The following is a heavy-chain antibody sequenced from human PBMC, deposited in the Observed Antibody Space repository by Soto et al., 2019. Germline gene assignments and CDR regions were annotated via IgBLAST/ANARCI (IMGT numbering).Heavy chain of an antibody. CDR3: ARATAPGGFSWFDP. CDR1: GFTFSSYA. V-gene: IGHV3-30-3*01. J-gene: IGHJ5*02. CDR2: ISYDGSNK. Sequence: QPGGSLRLSCAASGFTFSSYAMHWVRQAPGKELEWVAIISYDGSNKYYVDSVKGRFTISRDNSKNTVYLQMNSLRGEDTAVYYCARATAPGGFSWFDPWGQGTRVTVSS. D-gene: IGHD3-16*01.